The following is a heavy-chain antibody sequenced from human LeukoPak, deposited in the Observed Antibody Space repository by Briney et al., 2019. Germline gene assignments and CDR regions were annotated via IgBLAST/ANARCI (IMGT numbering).Heavy chain of an antibody. Sequence: GGSLRLSCAASGFTFSSYGMHWVRQAPGKGLERVAVISYDGSNKYYADSVKGRFTISRDNSKNTLYLQMNSLRAEDTAVYYCAKGPGYSYGNNFDYWGQGTLVTVSS. CDR2: ISYDGSNK. J-gene: IGHJ4*02. CDR3: AKGPGYSYGNNFDY. CDR1: GFTFSSYG. V-gene: IGHV3-30*18. D-gene: IGHD5-18*01.